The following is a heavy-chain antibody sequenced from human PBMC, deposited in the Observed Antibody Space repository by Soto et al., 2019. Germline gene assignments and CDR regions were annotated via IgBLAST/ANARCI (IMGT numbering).Heavy chain of an antibody. CDR1: GFTFSHYW. Sequence: VQLVESGGGLVQPGGSLRLSCAASGFTFSHYWMHWVRQTPGNGLVWISRINSDGSTTSSADSVRGRFSMSRDNAKNSLYLQMTSLRADDTAVYFCARDIGGVTASDAFDVWGHGTMVTVSS. CDR3: ARDIGGVTASDAFDV. CDR2: INSDGSTT. J-gene: IGHJ3*01. D-gene: IGHD2-21*02. V-gene: IGHV3-74*01.